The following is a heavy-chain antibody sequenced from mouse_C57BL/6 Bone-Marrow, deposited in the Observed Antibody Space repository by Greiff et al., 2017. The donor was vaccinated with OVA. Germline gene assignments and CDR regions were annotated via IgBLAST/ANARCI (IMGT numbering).Heavy chain of an antibody. CDR3: ARGGDYYGSSPWYFDV. CDR1: GYTFTDYN. V-gene: IGHV1-18*01. CDR2: INPNNGGT. D-gene: IGHD1-1*01. J-gene: IGHJ1*03. Sequence: VQLQQSGPELVKPGASVKIPCKASGYTFTDYNMDWVKQSHGKSLEWIGDINPNNGGTIYNQKFKGKATLTVDKSSSTAYMELRSLTSEDTAVYYCARGGDYYGSSPWYFDVWGTGTTVTVSS.